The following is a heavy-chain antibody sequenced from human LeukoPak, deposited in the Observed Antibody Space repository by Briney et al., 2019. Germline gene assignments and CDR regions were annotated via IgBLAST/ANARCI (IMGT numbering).Heavy chain of an antibody. D-gene: IGHD2-15*01. Sequence: PSETLSLTCTVSGGSISSYYWSWIRQPPGKGLEWIGYIYYSGSTNYNPSLKSRVTISVDTSKNQFSLKLSSVTAADTAVYYCARTRVDLAHCSGGSCYPFHVPDPYDAFDIWGQGTMVTVSS. V-gene: IGHV4-59*08. J-gene: IGHJ3*02. CDR2: IYYSGST. CDR3: ARTRVDLAHCSGGSCYPFHVPDPYDAFDI. CDR1: GGSISSYY.